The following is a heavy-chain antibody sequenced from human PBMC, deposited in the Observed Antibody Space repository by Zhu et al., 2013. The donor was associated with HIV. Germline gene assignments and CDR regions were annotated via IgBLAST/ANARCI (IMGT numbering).Heavy chain of an antibody. J-gene: IGHJ4*02. Sequence: QVQLVQSGAEVKKPGSSVKVSCKASGGTFSSYTISWVRQAPGQGLEWMGRIIPILGIANYAQKFQGRVTITADKSTSTAYMELSSLRSEDTAVYYCASRGSTENSSGSIYYFDYWGQGTLVTVSS. CDR2: IIPILGIA. CDR3: ASRGSTENSSGSIYYFDY. CDR1: GGTFSSYT. D-gene: IGHD3-22*01. V-gene: IGHV1-69*02.